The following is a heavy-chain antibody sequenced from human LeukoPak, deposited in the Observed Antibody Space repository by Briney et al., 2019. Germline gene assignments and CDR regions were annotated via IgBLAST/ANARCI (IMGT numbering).Heavy chain of an antibody. V-gene: IGHV3-9*01. Sequence: PGGSLRLSCAASGFTFDDYAMHWVRQAPGKGLEWVSGISWNSGSIGYADSVEGRFTISRDNAKNSLYLQMDSLRAEDTALYYCARGTPSSSGWLYYGMDVWGQGTTVTVSS. J-gene: IGHJ6*02. CDR1: GFTFDDYA. D-gene: IGHD6-19*01. CDR3: ARGTPSSSGWLYYGMDV. CDR2: ISWNSGSI.